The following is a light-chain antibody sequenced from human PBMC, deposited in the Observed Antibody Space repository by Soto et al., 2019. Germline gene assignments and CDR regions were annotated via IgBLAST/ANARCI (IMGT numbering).Light chain of an antibody. CDR1: QNIIKY. CDR2: GAS. J-gene: IGKJ2*01. Sequence: DIQMTQSPSSLSASVGDRVTITCRTSQNIIKYLNWYQQKPGKAPKFLIYGASTLQTGVPSRFSGGGSGTDFTLTISSLQPEDFATYYCQQTYTTPDTFGQGTKLDIK. CDR3: QQTYTTPDT. V-gene: IGKV1-39*01.